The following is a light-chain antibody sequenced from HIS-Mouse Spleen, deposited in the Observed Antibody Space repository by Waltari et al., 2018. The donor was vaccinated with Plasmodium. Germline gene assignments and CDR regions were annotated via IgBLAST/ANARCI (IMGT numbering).Light chain of an antibody. CDR1: QSVSSN. J-gene: IGKJ1*01. Sequence: EIVMTQSPATLSVSPGARATLSFRARQSVSSNLAWYPQKPDQPPRLPIYGTSTMSTGIPARFSGSGSGTEFTLTISSLQSEDFAVYYCQQYKNWPPWTFGQGTKVEIK. CDR2: GTS. V-gene: IGKV3-15*01. CDR3: QQYKNWPPWT.